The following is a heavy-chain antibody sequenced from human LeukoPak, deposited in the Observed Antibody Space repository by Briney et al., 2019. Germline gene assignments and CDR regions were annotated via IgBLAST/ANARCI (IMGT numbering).Heavy chain of an antibody. V-gene: IGHV4-34*01. CDR3: ARWQQLVNDAFDI. D-gene: IGHD6-13*01. Sequence: SETLSLTCAVYGGSFSGYYWTWIRQPPGKGLEWIGSIYYSGSTYYNPSLKSRVTISVDTSKNQFSLKLSSVTAADTAVYYCARWQQLVNDAFDIWGQGTMVTVSS. J-gene: IGHJ3*02. CDR1: GGSFSGYY. CDR2: IYYSGST.